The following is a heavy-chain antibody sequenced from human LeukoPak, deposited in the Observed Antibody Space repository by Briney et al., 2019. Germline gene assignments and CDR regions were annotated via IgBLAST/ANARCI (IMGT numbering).Heavy chain of an antibody. CDR1: GYTFSTNG. V-gene: IGHV1-18*01. J-gene: IGHJ4*02. CDR3: ARTFNSGSYYMSFDY. D-gene: IGHD1-26*01. Sequence: ASVKVACKASGYTFSTNGLSWVRQAPGQGLEWMGWISAYNGNTNCAQKLQGRVTMTTDTSTSTAYLELRRLSSDDTAVYYCARTFNSGSYYMSFDYWGQGTLVTVSS. CDR2: ISAYNGNT.